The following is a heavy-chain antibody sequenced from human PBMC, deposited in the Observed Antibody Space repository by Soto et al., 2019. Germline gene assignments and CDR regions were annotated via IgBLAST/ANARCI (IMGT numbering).Heavy chain of an antibody. D-gene: IGHD6-19*01. Sequence: QVQLVQSGGGVVQPGRSLRLSCAASGFSFSPFGMHWVRQAPGKGLEWVAVISYDGSTKYYADSVKGRFTISRDNSESMLYLQMDSLRVEDTAVYYCAKGKSCGWYSFDYWGQGPLVTVSS. J-gene: IGHJ4*02. CDR3: AKGKSCGWYSFDY. CDR2: ISYDGSTK. V-gene: IGHV3-30*18. CDR1: GFSFSPFG.